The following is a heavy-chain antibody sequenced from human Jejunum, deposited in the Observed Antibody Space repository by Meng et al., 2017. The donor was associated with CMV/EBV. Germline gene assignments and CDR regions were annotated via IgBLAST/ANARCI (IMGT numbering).Heavy chain of an antibody. CDR2: IIPFLDVS. CDR1: GDTFRTYT. J-gene: IGHJ4*02. Sequence: SCQASGDTFRTYTITLVRPAPGPGLEWMGNIIPFLDVSKYAQKFQGRVTFTTDRSTNTIYMELSSLRSDDTAMYFCAREAHFSFDLWGQGTLVTVSS. CDR3: AREAHFSFDL. D-gene: IGHD2/OR15-2a*01. V-gene: IGHV1-69*04.